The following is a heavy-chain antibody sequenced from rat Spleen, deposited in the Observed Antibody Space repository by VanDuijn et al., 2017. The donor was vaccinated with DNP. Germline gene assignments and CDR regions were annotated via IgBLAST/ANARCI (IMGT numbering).Heavy chain of an antibody. CDR3: ARWGGDYFDY. CDR1: GFTFSDYY. J-gene: IGHJ2*01. CDR2: ISYHGGHS. Sequence: EVQLVESGGGLVQPGGSLKLSCAASGFTFSDYYMAWVRQAPTEGLECVAYISYHGGHSYYGDSVKGRFTISRDNAKTTLYLQMNSLRSEDMATYYCARWGGDYFDYWGQGVMVTVSS. V-gene: IGHV5-22*01.